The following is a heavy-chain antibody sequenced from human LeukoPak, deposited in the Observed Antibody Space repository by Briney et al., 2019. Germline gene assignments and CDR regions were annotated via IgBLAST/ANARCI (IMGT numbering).Heavy chain of an antibody. J-gene: IGHJ4*02. V-gene: IGHV3-9*01. CDR2: ISWNSGSI. Sequence: PGGSLRLSCAASGFTFDDYAMHWVRHAPGKGLEWVSGISWNSGSIGYADSVKGRFTISRDNAKNSLYLQMNSLRAEDTALNYCARSFGWYYLDYWGQGTLVTVSS. D-gene: IGHD3-16*01. CDR3: ARSFGWYYLDY. CDR1: GFTFDDYA.